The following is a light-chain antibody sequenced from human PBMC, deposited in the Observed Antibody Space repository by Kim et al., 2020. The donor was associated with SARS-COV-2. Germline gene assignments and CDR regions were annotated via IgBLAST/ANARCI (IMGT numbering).Light chain of an antibody. V-gene: IGLV3-9*01. CDR3: QVWDSSTGV. Sequence: SYELTQPLSVSVALGQTARITCGGNNIGSKNVHWYQQKPGQAPVLVIYRDSNRPSGIPERFSGSNSGNTATLTISRAQAGDEADYYCQVWDSSTGVFGGGTQLTFL. CDR2: RDS. CDR1: NIGSKN. J-gene: IGLJ3*02.